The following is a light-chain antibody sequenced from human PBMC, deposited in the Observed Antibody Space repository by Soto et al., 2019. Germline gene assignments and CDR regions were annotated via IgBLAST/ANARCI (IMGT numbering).Light chain of an antibody. CDR1: SSAVGGYNY. J-gene: IGLJ2*01. Sequence: QSALTQPPSASGSLGQSVTISCTGTSSAVGGYNYVSWHQQHPGKAPKVMIYEVTKRPPGVPDRFSGSKSGNTASLTVSGLQDEDEADYYCSSFAGGGNPVLLGGGTKLTVL. CDR2: EVT. CDR3: SSFAGGGNPVL. V-gene: IGLV2-8*01.